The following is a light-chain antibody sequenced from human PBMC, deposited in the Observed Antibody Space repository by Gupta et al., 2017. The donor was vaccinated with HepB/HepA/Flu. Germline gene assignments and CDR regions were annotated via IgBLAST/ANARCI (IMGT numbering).Light chain of an antibody. CDR2: AGS. CDR1: QAISRY. V-gene: IGKV1-9*01. Sequence: DFHLTQSPSFLSASLGDRVTITCRASQAISRYLEWYQQKPGTAPRLLIYAGSTLKSGVPSRFSGSGAGKEFTLTSSSLQHEDFANYYWQQLNGYTHFGQGTRLEVK. J-gene: IGKJ5*01. CDR3: QQLNGYTH.